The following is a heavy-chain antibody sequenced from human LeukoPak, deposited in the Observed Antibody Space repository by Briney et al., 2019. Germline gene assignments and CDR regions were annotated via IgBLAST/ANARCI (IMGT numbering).Heavy chain of an antibody. V-gene: IGHV4-61*01. D-gene: IGHD6-13*01. CDR2: IYYSGST. Sequence: SETLSLTCTVSGGSVSSGSSYWSWIRQPPGKGLEWIGYIYYSGSTNYNPSLKSRVTISVDTSKNQFSLKLTSVTAADTAVYYCASVLAAAGPDYWGQGTLVTVSS. J-gene: IGHJ4*02. CDR3: ASVLAAAGPDY. CDR1: GGSVSSGSSY.